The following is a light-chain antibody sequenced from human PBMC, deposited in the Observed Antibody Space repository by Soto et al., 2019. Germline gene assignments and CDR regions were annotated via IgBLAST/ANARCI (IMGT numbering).Light chain of an antibody. Sequence: AIQMTQSPSSLSASVGDRVTITCRATQDIREDLGWYQQKPGKAPKLLIYAASSLQSEVPSRFSGSGSGPDFPLPSASLQPEDLAPNSCFKVNVFPLPFGGGTKLKIK. CDR2: AAS. CDR3: FKVNVFPLP. CDR1: QDIRED. V-gene: IGKV1-6*01. J-gene: IGKJ4*01.